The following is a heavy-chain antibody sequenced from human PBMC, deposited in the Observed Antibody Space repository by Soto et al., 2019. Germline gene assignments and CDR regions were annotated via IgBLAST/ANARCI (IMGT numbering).Heavy chain of an antibody. D-gene: IGHD3-22*01. CDR1: GFTFSDYY. CDR2: ISSSGSTI. J-gene: IGHJ4*02. Sequence: QVQLVESGGGLVKPGGSLRLSCAASGFTFSDYYMSWIRQAPGKGLEWVSYISSSGSTIYYADSVKGRFTISRDNAKNSQYLQMNSVSAEDTAVYYGARSHLYYDSSGYPDYWGQGTLVTVSS. CDR3: ARSHLYYDSSGYPDY. V-gene: IGHV3-11*01.